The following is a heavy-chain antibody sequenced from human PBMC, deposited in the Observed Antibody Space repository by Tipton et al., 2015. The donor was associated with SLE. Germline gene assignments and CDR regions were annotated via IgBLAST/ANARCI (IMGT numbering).Heavy chain of an antibody. CDR2: IYYSGST. J-gene: IGHJ4*02. CDR3: ATGRRIVGAVFDY. V-gene: IGHV4-59*11. Sequence: TLSLTCTVSGGSISSHYWSWFRQPPGKGLEWIGYIYYSGSTNYNPSLKSRVTISVDTSKNQFSLNLSSVTAADTAVYYCATGRRIVGAVFDYWGQGTLVTVSS. CDR1: GGSISSHY. D-gene: IGHD1-26*01.